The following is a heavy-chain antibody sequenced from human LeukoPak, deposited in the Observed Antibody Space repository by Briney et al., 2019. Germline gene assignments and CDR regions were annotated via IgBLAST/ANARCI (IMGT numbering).Heavy chain of an antibody. D-gene: IGHD6-6*01. Sequence: SETLSLTCAVYGGSFSGYYWSWIRQPPGKGLEWIGEINHSGSTNYNPSLKSRVTISVDTSKNQFSLKLSSVTAADTAVYYCARGRSSSGFDYWGQGTLVTVSS. V-gene: IGHV4-34*01. CDR1: GGSFSGYY. J-gene: IGHJ4*02. CDR3: ARGRSSSGFDY. CDR2: INHSGST.